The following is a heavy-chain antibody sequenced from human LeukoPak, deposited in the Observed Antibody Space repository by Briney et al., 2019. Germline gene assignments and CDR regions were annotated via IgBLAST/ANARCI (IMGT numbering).Heavy chain of an antibody. CDR3: APPPSAVRYDY. J-gene: IGHJ4*02. CDR2: ISSSSSYI. Sequence: GGSLRLSCAASGFTFSSYSMNWVRQAPGKGLEWVSSISSSSSYIYYADSVKGRFTISRDNAKNSLYLQMNSLRAEDAAVYYCAPPPSAVRYDYWGQGTLVTVSS. CDR1: GFTFSSYS. D-gene: IGHD3-9*01. V-gene: IGHV3-21*01.